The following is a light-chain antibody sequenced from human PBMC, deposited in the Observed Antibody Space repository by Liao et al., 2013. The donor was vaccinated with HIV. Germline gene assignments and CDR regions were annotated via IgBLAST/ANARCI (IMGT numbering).Light chain of an antibody. Sequence: SYDLTQPPSVSVSPGQTTTISCSGDKLGDKYTSWYQQKPGQSPVLVIYQDTKRPSGIPGRFSGSSSGNTGTLTISGTQPMDEGDYYCQVWDRGPALFGGGTKLTVL. CDR3: QVWDRGPAL. V-gene: IGLV3-1*01. CDR2: QDT. CDR1: KLGDKY. J-gene: IGLJ2*01.